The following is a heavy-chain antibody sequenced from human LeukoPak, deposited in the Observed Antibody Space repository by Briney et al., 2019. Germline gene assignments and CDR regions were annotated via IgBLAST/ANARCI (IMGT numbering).Heavy chain of an antibody. Sequence: ASVKVSCKASGYTFTSYDINWVRQATGQGLEWMGWMNPNSGNTGYAQKFQGRVTMTRNTSISTAYMELSSLRSEDTAVYYCARGGSSWYLGRYYYYYYGMDVWGQGTTVTVSS. V-gene: IGHV1-8*01. CDR2: MNPNSGNT. CDR1: GYTFTSYD. CDR3: ARGGSSWYLGRYYYYYYGMDV. D-gene: IGHD6-13*01. J-gene: IGHJ6*02.